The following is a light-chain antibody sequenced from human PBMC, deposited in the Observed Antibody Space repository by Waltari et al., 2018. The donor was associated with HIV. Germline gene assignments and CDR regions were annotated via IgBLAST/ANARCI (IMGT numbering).Light chain of an antibody. V-gene: IGKV1-16*01. Sequence: DVQMTQSPSSVSAYVGDTVTIPCRASQGISGFLAWFQLKPGKAPKSLIYAASSSHSGVPSRFSGSGSGTDFSLTISSLQPEDFATYYCQQYDVYPLTFGGGTRVEIK. CDR1: QGISGF. J-gene: IGKJ4*01. CDR2: AAS. CDR3: QQYDVYPLT.